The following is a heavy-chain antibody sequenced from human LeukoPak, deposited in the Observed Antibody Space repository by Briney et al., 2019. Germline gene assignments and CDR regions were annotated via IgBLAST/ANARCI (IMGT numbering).Heavy chain of an antibody. V-gene: IGHV4-4*07. CDR1: GGSTSGDY. J-gene: IGHJ5*02. D-gene: IGHD3-10*01. Sequence: SETLSLTCTVSGGSTSGDYWSWIRQPAGEGLEWMGRIYASGSTYYNPSLKSRVTMSIGTSNNQFSLKLNSVTAADTAVYYCARGYASGTYSTWGQGALVTVSS. CDR3: ARGYASGTYST. CDR2: IYASGST.